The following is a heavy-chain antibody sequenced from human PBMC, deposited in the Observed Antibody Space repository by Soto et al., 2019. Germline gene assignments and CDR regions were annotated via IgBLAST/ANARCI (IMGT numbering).Heavy chain of an antibody. CDR1: GFSIISTEMR. Sequence: GPTRVNPTHTLTLTCTFSGFSIISTEMRVSWIRQPPGKALEWLARIDWDDDKFYSTSLKTRLTISKDTSKNQVVLIMTNMDPVDTATYYCARNGATVVNAFDIWGQGTMVTVSS. J-gene: IGHJ3*02. CDR2: IDWDDDK. CDR3: ARNGATVVNAFDI. V-gene: IGHV2-70*04. D-gene: IGHD4-17*01.